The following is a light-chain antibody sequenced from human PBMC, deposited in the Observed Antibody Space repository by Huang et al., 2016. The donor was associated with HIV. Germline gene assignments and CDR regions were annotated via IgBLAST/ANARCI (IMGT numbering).Light chain of an antibody. Sequence: EIVLTQSPATLSLSPGQRATLSCRASQSIGKYLAWDQQRPGQPPRLLIYDASNRATGSPTRFSGRGAGTEVTLTISSLEPEDFAVYYCHQRSNWLPYTFGQGTKLEIK. CDR3: HQRSNWLPYT. V-gene: IGKV3-11*01. J-gene: IGKJ2*01. CDR1: QSIGKY. CDR2: DAS.